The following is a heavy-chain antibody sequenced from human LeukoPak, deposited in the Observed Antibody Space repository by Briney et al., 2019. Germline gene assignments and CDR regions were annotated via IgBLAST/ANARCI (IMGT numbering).Heavy chain of an antibody. D-gene: IGHD1-20*01. Sequence: PGGSLRLSCAASGFTFSSYAMSWVRQAPGKGLEWVSAISGSGGSTYYADSVEGRFTISRDNSKNTLYLQMNSLRAEDTAVYYCAKDNGEYNWNPENWFDPWGQGTLVTVSS. CDR3: AKDNGEYNWNPENWFDP. J-gene: IGHJ5*02. CDR1: GFTFSSYA. V-gene: IGHV3-23*01. CDR2: ISGSGGST.